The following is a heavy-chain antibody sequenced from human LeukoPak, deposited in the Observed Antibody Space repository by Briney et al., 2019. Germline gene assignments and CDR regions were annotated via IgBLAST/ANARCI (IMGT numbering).Heavy chain of an antibody. V-gene: IGHV1-2*02. D-gene: IGHD3-3*01. CDR1: VYTFTGYY. CDR3: ASGGARESVFGVANIDY. CDR2: SNPNSGGT. Sequence: ASVKVSCKASVYTFTGYYMHWVRQAPGHGLEWMGGSNPNSGGTNYAQKFQGRVTMTRDTSISTAYMELSRLRSDDTAVYYCASGGARESVFGVANIDYWGQGTLVTVSS. J-gene: IGHJ4*02.